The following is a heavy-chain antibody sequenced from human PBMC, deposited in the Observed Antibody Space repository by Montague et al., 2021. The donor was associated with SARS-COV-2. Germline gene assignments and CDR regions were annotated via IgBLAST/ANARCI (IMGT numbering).Heavy chain of an antibody. D-gene: IGHD3-16*02. CDR3: ARLGFVELWLNLGWFDP. CDR1: GDSIRSSGYC. Sequence: SETLSLTCSVSGDSIRSSGYCWGWIRQPPGKGLEWIVIVYYSGSTNYNPSLKSRVTMPVDTSKNPFSLELRSVTAADTAVYYCARLGFVELWLNLGWFDPWGQGTLVTVSP. CDR2: VYYSGST. J-gene: IGHJ5*02. V-gene: IGHV4-39*01.